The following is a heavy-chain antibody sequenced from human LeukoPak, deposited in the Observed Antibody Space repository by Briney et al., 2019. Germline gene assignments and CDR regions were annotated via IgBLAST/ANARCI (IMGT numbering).Heavy chain of an antibody. CDR1: GFTFSSYA. J-gene: IGHJ4*02. Sequence: AGGSLRLSCAASGFTFSSYAMSWVRQAPGKGLEWVSGISGSGGSTYYADSVKGRVTISRDNSKNTLYLQMSSLRAEDTALYYCAKGSNYYDSSGTNFDYWGQGTLVTVSS. CDR3: AKGSNYYDSSGTNFDY. CDR2: ISGSGGST. D-gene: IGHD3-22*01. V-gene: IGHV3-23*01.